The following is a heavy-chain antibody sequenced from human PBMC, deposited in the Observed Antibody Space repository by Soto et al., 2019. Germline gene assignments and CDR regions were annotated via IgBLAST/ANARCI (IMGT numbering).Heavy chain of an antibody. J-gene: IGHJ6*02. CDR1: GYSFTGSY. Sequence: ASLKVSCKASGYSFTGSYMHWVRQAPGQGLEWMGWINPNSGGTNYAQKFQGWVTMTRDTSISTAYMELSRLRSDDTAVYYCARDIAASGVYYYGMDVWGQGTTVTVS. V-gene: IGHV1-2*04. CDR2: INPNSGGT. D-gene: IGHD6-13*01. CDR3: ARDIAASGVYYYGMDV.